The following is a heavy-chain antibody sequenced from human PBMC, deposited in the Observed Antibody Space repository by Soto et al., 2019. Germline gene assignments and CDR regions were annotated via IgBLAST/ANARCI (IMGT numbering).Heavy chain of an antibody. CDR1: GFTFSSYA. Sequence: PGGSLRLSCAASGFTFSSYAMSWVRQAPGKGLEWVSAISGSGGSTYYADSVKGRFTVSRDNSKNTLYLQMNSLRAEDTAVYYCAKDQYYYDSSGYYDQNPFDYWGQGTLVTVSS. CDR2: ISGSGGST. J-gene: IGHJ4*02. V-gene: IGHV3-23*01. D-gene: IGHD3-22*01. CDR3: AKDQYYYDSSGYYDQNPFDY.